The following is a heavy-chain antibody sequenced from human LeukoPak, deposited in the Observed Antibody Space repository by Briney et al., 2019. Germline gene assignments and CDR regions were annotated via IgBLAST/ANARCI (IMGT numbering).Heavy chain of an antibody. V-gene: IGHV3-7*01. CDR1: GFTFNDYW. Sequence: GGSLRLSCAASGFTFNDYWMTWVRQAPGKGLELVANIKQDGSEKYYVDSVKGRFTISRDNAKNSLYLQMNSLRAEDTAVYYCARGGATTFGLWGNAFDIWGQGTMVTVSS. D-gene: IGHD3-3*01. J-gene: IGHJ3*02. CDR2: IKQDGSEK. CDR3: ARGGATTFGLWGNAFDI.